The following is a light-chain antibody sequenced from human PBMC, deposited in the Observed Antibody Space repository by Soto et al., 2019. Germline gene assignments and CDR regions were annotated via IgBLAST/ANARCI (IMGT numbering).Light chain of an antibody. J-gene: IGKJ1*01. CDR1: QSVSRT. V-gene: IGKV3-11*01. CDR3: QQRYNWPQT. CDR2: DAS. Sequence: EVVLTQSPATLSLSPGERANLSCRTSQSVSRTLAWYQQKSGQAPRLLIYDASTRATGIPTRFSGSGSGTDFTLTISSLESEDFAVYYCQQRYNWPQTFGQGTKVEIK.